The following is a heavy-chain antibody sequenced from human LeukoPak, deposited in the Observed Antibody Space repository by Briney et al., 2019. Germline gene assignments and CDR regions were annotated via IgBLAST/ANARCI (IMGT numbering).Heavy chain of an antibody. Sequence: SETLSLTCTVSGGSISSYYWSWIRQPPGKGLEWIGYIYYSGSTNYNPSLKSRVTISVDTSKNQFSLKLSSVTAADTAVYYCARDRDYGDYYYYMGVWGKGTTVTVSS. CDR2: IYYSGST. CDR3: ARDRDYGDYYYYMGV. D-gene: IGHD4-17*01. J-gene: IGHJ6*03. CDR1: GGSISSYY. V-gene: IGHV4-59*01.